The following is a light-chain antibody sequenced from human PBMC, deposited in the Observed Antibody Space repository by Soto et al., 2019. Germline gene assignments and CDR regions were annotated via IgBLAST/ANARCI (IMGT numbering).Light chain of an antibody. CDR3: SSYAGSNTFV. V-gene: IGLV2-8*01. CDR2: DVS. Sequence: QSALTQPPSASGCPGQSVTISCSGTSSDVGGYDSVSWYQHHPGKVPKLIIFDVSQWPSGVPDRFSGFKSGNTAPLTLSGLRAEDEDDYYCSSYAGSNTFVFGTGTKVTVL. CDR1: SSDVGGYDS. J-gene: IGLJ1*01.